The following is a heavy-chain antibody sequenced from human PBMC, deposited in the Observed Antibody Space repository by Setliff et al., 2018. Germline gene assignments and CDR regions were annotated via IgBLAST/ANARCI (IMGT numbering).Heavy chain of an antibody. Sequence: GESLKISCAASGFSFSNYWMHWVRQAPGKGLVWVSRINSDGSSTNYADSVKGQFTVSRDNAKNTLYLQMNSLRAEDTAVYYCARDGHNVYYFDYWGLGTLVTV. CDR1: GFSFSNYW. J-gene: IGHJ4*02. CDR3: ARDGHNVYYFDY. D-gene: IGHD1-1*01. V-gene: IGHV3-74*01. CDR2: INSDGSST.